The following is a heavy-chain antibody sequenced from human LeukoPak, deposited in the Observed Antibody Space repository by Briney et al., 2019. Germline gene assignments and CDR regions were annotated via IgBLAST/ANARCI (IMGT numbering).Heavy chain of an antibody. V-gene: IGHV3-33*01. CDR2: IYYDGSDK. D-gene: IGHD2-15*01. J-gene: IGHJ4*02. CDR1: GFTFSTYD. CDR3: ARGSFKGSGGSSIHLFNY. Sequence: GGSLRLSCAASGFTFSTYDMHWVRQAPGKGLEWVAIIYYDGSDKYYADSVKGRFTISGDNSKNTLYLHMDSLRAEDTAVYYCARGSFKGSGGSSIHLFNYWGQGTLVTVSS.